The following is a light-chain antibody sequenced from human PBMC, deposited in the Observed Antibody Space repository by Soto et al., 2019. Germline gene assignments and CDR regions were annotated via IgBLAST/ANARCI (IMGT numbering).Light chain of an antibody. Sequence: DNVLTQSQGTLSLSQGERATLSCRASQSVNSNYLACYQQKPGQAPRLLIYGASSRANGIPDRISGSGSGTDFTLTISRLEPEDFAVYYCQHYGNSRTFGQGTKADIK. CDR1: QSVNSNY. V-gene: IGKV3-20*01. J-gene: IGKJ1*01. CDR3: QHYGNSRT. CDR2: GAS.